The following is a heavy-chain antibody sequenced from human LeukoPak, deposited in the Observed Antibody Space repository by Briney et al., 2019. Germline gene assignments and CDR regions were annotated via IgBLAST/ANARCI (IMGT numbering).Heavy chain of an antibody. Sequence: GASVKVSCKASGGTFSSYAISWVRQAPGQGLEWMGGIIPIFGTANYAQKFQGRVTITADESTSTAYMELSSLRSEDTAVYYCARGSRNYNDYGDYYFDYWGQGTLVTVSS. CDR2: IIPIFGTA. J-gene: IGHJ4*02. CDR1: GGTFSSYA. D-gene: IGHD4-17*01. CDR3: ARGSRNYNDYGDYYFDY. V-gene: IGHV1-69*13.